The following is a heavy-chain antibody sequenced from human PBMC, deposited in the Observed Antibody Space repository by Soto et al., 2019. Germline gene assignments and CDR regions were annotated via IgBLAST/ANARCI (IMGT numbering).Heavy chain of an antibody. CDR2: IYSSENT. CDR1: GDSVSTNSYS. Sequence: LPLQESGPGLVKPSETLSLTCTVSGDSVSTNSYSWGWIRQSPGKGLEWIGTIYSSENTYYNPSLLSRVTISVDTSKNEFSLRLSSVTAADTAVYYCARLNGYCISTNCHGYYGMDVWGQGTTVTVSS. V-gene: IGHV4-39*01. CDR3: ARLNGYCISTNCHGYYGMDV. J-gene: IGHJ6*02. D-gene: IGHD2-2*03.